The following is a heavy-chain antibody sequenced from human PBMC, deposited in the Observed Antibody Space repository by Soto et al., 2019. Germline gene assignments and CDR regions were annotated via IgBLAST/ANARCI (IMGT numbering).Heavy chain of an antibody. J-gene: IGHJ4*02. CDR3: ARGMGAGTRRIDDY. Sequence: GASVKVSCKASGYTFASCDSSWVRQATGQGLEWMGWMNPNSGNTGYAQKFQGRVTMTRNTSISTAYMELSSLRSEDTAVYYCARGMGAGTRRIDDYWGQGTLVTVSS. D-gene: IGHD1-26*01. CDR2: MNPNSGNT. CDR1: GYTFASCD. V-gene: IGHV1-8*01.